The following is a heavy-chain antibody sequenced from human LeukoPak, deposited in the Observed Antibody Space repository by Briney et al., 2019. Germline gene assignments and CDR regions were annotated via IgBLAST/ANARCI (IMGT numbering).Heavy chain of an antibody. J-gene: IGHJ1*01. CDR1: GFTFSSYW. Sequence: SGGSLRLSCAASGFTFSSYWMSWVRQAPGKGLEWVANIKQDGSEKYYVDSVKGRFTISRDNAKNSLYLQMNSLRTEDTALYYCAKAAPRDIVVVPAAPYGYFQHWGQGTLVTVSS. D-gene: IGHD2-2*01. CDR2: IKQDGSEK. CDR3: AKAAPRDIVVVPAAPYGYFQH. V-gene: IGHV3-7*03.